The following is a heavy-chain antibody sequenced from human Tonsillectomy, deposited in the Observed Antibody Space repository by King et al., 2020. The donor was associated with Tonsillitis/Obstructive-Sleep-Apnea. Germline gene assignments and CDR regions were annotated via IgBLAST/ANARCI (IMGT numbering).Heavy chain of an antibody. V-gene: IGHV4-34*01. J-gene: IGHJ4*02. CDR1: GGSFSGYY. D-gene: IGHD2-2*01. Sequence: VQLQQWGAGLLKPSETLSLTCAVYGGSFSGYYWSWIRQPPGKGLEWIGEINHSGSTNYNPSLKSRVTISVETSKNQFSLKLSSVTAADTAVYYCARSDHCSSTSCFDYWGQGTLVTVSS. CDR3: ARSDHCSSTSCFDY. CDR2: INHSGST.